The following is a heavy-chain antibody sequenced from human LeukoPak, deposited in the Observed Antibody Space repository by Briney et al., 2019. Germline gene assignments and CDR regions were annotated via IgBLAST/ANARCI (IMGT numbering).Heavy chain of an antibody. J-gene: IGHJ6*02. CDR3: ARVTYGSGSYLGYYYYGMDV. V-gene: IGHV3-74*01. Sequence: GGSLRLSCAASGFSFSTYWMHWVRQAPGKGLVWVARINPDGSTSSYADSVKGRFTISRDNAKNTLYLQMNSLRAEDTAVYYCARVTYGSGSYLGYYYYGMDVWGQGTTVTVSS. CDR2: INPDGSTS. D-gene: IGHD3-10*01. CDR1: GFSFSTYW.